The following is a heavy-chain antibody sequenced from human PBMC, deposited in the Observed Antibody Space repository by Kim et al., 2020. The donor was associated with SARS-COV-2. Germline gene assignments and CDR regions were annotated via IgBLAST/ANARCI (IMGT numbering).Heavy chain of an antibody. Sequence: SGPTLVNPTQTLTLTCTFSGFSLSTSGVGVGWIRQPPGKALEWLALIYWDDDKSYSPSLKSRLTITKDTSKNQVVLTMTNMDPVDTATYYCARSRIRRGNFIVVVDVSFDYWGQGTLVPVSS. D-gene: IGHD3-22*01. J-gene: IGHJ4*02. V-gene: IGHV2-5*02. CDR3: ARSRIRRGNFIVVVDVSFDY. CDR1: GFSLSTSGVG. CDR2: IYWDDDK.